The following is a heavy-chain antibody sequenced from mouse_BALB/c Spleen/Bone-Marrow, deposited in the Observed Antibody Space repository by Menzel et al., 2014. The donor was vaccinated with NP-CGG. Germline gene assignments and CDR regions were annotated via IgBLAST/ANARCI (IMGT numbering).Heavy chain of an antibody. CDR1: GFNIKDTY. CDR3: ARSGDYGSSLAY. V-gene: IGHV14-3*02. CDR2: IDPANGNT. Sequence: EVQLQQSGAELGKPGASVKLSCTASGFNIKDTYMHWVKQRPEQGLEWIGRIDPANGNTKYDPKFQGKATITADTSSNTAYLQLSSLTSEDTAVYYCARSGDYGSSLAYWGQGTLVTVSA. J-gene: IGHJ3*01. D-gene: IGHD1-1*01.